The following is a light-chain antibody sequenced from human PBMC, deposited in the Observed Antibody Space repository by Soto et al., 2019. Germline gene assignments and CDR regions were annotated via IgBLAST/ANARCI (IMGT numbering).Light chain of an antibody. Sequence: DIQMTQSPSTLSASVGDRVTITCRASQSISSWLAWYQQKPGKAPKLLIYDASSLESGVPSRFSGSGSGTEFTLTISSLQPENFATYYCQQYNSSSPETFGHGTKVDIK. V-gene: IGKV1-5*01. CDR3: QQYNSSSPET. CDR1: QSISSW. J-gene: IGKJ1*01. CDR2: DAS.